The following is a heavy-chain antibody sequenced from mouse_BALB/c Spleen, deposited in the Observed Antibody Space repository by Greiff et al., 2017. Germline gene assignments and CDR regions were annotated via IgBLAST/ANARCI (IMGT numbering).Heavy chain of an antibody. CDR2: IDPANGNT. Sequence: DVQLQESGAELVKPGASVKLSCTASGFNIKDTYMHWVKQRPEQGLEWIGRIDPANGNTKYDPKFQGKATITADTSSNTAYLQLSSLTSEDTAVYYCARSVYYRYDGYFDVWGAGTTVTVSS. CDR1: GFNIKDTY. V-gene: IGHV14-3*02. D-gene: IGHD2-14*01. J-gene: IGHJ1*01. CDR3: ARSVYYRYDGYFDV.